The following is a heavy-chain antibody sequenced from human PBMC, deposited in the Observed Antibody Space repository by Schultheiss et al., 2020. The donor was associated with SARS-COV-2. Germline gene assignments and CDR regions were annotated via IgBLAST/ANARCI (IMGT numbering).Heavy chain of an antibody. D-gene: IGHD2-15*01. J-gene: IGHJ4*02. V-gene: IGHV3-66*01. Sequence: GGSLRLSCAASGFTFSSYAMHWVRQAPGKGLEWVSVIYSGGSTYYADSVKGRFTISRDNSKNTLYLQMNSLRAEDTAVYYCASGGSSPHWGQGTLVTVSS. CDR1: GFTFSSYA. CDR3: ASGGSSPH. CDR2: IYSGGST.